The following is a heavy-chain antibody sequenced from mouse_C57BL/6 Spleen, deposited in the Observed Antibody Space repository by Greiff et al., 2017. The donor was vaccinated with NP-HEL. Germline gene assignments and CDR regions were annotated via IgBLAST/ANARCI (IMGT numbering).Heavy chain of an antibody. CDR2: IDPSDSYT. Sequence: QVQLQQPGAELVRPGTSVKLSCTASGYTFTSYWMHWVKQRPGQGLEWIGVIDPSDSYTNSNQKFKGKATLTVATSSSTAYMQLRSLTSEDAAVYYCARDGSSGDGWGQGTTLTVSS. CDR3: ARDGSSGDG. V-gene: IGHV1-59*01. D-gene: IGHD1-1*01. J-gene: IGHJ2*01. CDR1: GYTFTSYW.